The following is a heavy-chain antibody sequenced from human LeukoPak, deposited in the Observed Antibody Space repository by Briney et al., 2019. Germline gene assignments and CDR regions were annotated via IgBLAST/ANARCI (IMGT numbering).Heavy chain of an antibody. CDR3: ARVGSGWYFDY. D-gene: IGHD6-19*01. J-gene: IGHJ4*02. CDR1: GFTFSSYS. V-gene: IGHV3-21*01. Sequence: PGGSLRLSCAASGFTFSSYSMNWVRQAPGKGLEWVSSISSSSSYIYYADSVKGRFSISRDNAKNSLYLRMNSLRAEDTAVYYCARVGSGWYFDYWGQGTLVTVSS. CDR2: ISSSSSYI.